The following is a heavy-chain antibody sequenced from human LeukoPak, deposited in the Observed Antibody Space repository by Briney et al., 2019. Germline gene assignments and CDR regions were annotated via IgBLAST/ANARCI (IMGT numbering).Heavy chain of an antibody. V-gene: IGHV1-2*02. CDR3: VKSSDWYLEY. D-gene: IGHD3-9*01. J-gene: IGHJ4*02. CDR1: GYSFISYY. Sequence: ASMKVSCKASGYSFISYYIHWVRQAPGQGLTWMGWIKPNSDGTNNAQNFQGRVTLTRDTTISTAYMELSRLRSVDTAVYYCVKSSDWYLEYWGQGTLVTLSS. CDR2: IKPNSDGT.